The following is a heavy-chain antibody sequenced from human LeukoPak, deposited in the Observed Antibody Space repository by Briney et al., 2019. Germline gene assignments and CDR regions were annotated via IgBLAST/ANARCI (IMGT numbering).Heavy chain of an antibody. CDR1: GASISSHY. Sequence: SSETLSLICTVSGASISSHYWSWIRQPPGKRLEWIGYIFFVGSTNYNPSLKSRVTISLDTSKTHFSLRPRSVTAADTAVYYCAIGGSCFDDWGQGTLVTVSS. CDR2: IFFVGST. D-gene: IGHD1-26*01. V-gene: IGHV4-59*11. CDR3: AIGGSCFDD. J-gene: IGHJ4*02.